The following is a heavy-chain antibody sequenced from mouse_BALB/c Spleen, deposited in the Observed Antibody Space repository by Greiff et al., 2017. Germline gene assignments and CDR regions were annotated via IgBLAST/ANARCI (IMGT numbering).Heavy chain of an antibody. D-gene: IGHD3-1*01. J-gene: IGHJ4*01. CDR3: ARSGGNYAMDY. CDR1: GYTFTSYT. Sequence: QVQLQQSGAELASPGASVKMSCKASGYTFTSYTMHWVKQRPGQGLEWIGYINPSSGYTNYNQKFKDKATLTADKSSSTAYMQLSSLTSEDSAVYYCARSGGNYAMDYWGQGTSVTVSS. V-gene: IGHV1-4*01. CDR2: INPSSGYT.